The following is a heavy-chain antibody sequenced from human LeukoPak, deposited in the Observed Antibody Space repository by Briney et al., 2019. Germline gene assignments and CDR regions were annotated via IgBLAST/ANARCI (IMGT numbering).Heavy chain of an antibody. V-gene: IGHV5-51*01. Sequence: GESLKISCKGSGYRFTSYWIGWVRQMPGKGLGWMGIIYPGDSDTRYSPSFQGQVTISADKSISTAYLQWSSLKASDTDMYSCARHHGCVCLAARRDSYYMDVLRKRTTVTVSS. CDR3: ARHHGCVCLAARRDSYYMDV. J-gene: IGHJ6*03. CDR2: IYPGDSDT. CDR1: GYRFTSYW. D-gene: IGHD6-6*01.